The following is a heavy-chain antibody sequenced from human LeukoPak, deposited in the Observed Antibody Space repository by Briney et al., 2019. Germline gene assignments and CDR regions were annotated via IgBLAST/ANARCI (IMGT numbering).Heavy chain of an antibody. V-gene: IGHV3-30*18. J-gene: IGHJ4*02. CDR3: AKVPYGDYVFDY. CDR2: ISYDGSNK. CDR1: GFTFSSYG. Sequence: PGRSLRLSCAASGFTFSSYGMHWVRQAPGKGLEWVAVISYDGSNKYYADSVKGRFTISRGNSKNTLYLQMNSLRAEDTAVYYCAKVPYGDYVFDYWGQGTLVTVSS. D-gene: IGHD4-17*01.